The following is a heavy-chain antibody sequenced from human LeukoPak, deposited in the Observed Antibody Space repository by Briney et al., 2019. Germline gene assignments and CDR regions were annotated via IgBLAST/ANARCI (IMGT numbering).Heavy chain of an antibody. CDR3: ARQIVGATFWFDS. J-gene: IGHJ5*01. CDR1: GGSISSSSYY. Sequence: SETLSLTCTVSGGSISSSSYYWGWIRQPPGKGLEWIGSIYYSGSTYHNPSLKSRVTIFVDTSKNQFSLKLSSVTAADTAVYYCARQIVGATFWFDSWGQGTLVTVSS. CDR2: IYYSGST. D-gene: IGHD1-26*01. V-gene: IGHV4-39*01.